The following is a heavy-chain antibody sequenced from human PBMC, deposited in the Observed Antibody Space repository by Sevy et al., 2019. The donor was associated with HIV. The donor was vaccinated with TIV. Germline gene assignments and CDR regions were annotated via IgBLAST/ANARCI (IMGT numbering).Heavy chain of an antibody. CDR3: VSVLRDVLVVPAATPSPWLDS. CDR2: IDPRGNER. CDR1: GFTFDTFW. Sequence: GGSLRLSCAASGFTFDTFWMGWVRQAPGRGLEWVASIDPRGNERDYLDSLKGRFTISRDNAKNSLYLQMNSLKGGDTALYYCVSVLRDVLVVPAATPSPWLDSWGQGTLVTVSS. V-gene: IGHV3-7*01. J-gene: IGHJ5*01. D-gene: IGHD6-25*01.